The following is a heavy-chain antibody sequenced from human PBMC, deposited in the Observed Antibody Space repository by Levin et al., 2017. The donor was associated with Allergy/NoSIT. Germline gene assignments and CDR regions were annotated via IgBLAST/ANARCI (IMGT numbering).Heavy chain of an antibody. CDR2: IIPIFGTA. J-gene: IGHJ4*02. CDR1: GGTFSSYA. D-gene: IGHD3-16*02. CDR3: ARSGTFGGVIGGPPDY. V-gene: IGHV1-69*06. Sequence: SVKVSCKASGGTFSSYAISWVRQAPGQGLEWMGGIIPIFGTANYAQKFQGRVTITADKSTSTAYMELSSLRSEGTAVYYCARSGTFGGVIGGPPDYWGQGTLVTVSS.